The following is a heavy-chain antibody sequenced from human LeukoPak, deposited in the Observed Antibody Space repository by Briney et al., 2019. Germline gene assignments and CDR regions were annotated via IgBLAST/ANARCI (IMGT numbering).Heavy chain of an antibody. V-gene: IGHV1-18*01. J-gene: IGHJ4*02. CDR1: GYTFSSYG. D-gene: IGHD5-12*01. Sequence: ASLKVSCKASGYTFSSYGISWVRQAPGQGLEWMGWISAYNGNINFAQEFQGRVTMTTDTSTSTASMELRSLRSDDTAVYYCARDQGIYNHRIIDSWGQGTLVTVSS. CDR2: ISAYNGNI. CDR3: ARDQGIYNHRIIDS.